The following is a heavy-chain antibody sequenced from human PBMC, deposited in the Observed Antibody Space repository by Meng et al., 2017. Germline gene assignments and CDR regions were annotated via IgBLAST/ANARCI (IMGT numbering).Heavy chain of an antibody. Sequence: SSLKVSCKASGGTFSSYAISWVRQAPGQGLEWMGGIIPIFGTANYAKKFQGRVTITADKSTSTAYMELSSLRSEDTAVYYCAREGGTTLQYWGQGTLVTVSS. CDR3: AREGGTTLQY. CDR2: IIPIFGTA. D-gene: IGHD4-17*01. V-gene: IGHV1-69*06. CDR1: GGTFSSYA. J-gene: IGHJ4*02.